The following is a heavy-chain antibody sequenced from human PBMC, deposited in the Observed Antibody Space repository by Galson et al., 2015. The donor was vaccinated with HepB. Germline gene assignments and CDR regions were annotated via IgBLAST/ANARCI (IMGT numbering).Heavy chain of an antibody. D-gene: IGHD3-22*01. CDR2: IYYSGST. J-gene: IGHJ4*02. V-gene: IGHV4-30-4*07. CDR3: ARAPYYDSSGYLDY. CDR1: GGSIISGGYS. Sequence: TLSLTCAVSGGSIISGGYSWSWIRQPPGKGLEWIGYIYYSGSTYYNPSLKSRVTISVDTSKNQFSLKLSSVTAADTAVYYCARAPYYDSSGYLDYWGQGTLVTVSS.